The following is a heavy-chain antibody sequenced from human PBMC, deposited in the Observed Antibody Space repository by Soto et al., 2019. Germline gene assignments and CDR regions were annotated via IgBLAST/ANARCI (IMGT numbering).Heavy chain of an antibody. V-gene: IGHV3-74*01. CDR1: EFTFSNYW. CDR3: AMQPRWFDP. CDR2: INSGGSST. J-gene: IGHJ5*02. Sequence: EVQLVESGGGLVQPGGSLRLSCAASEFTFSNYWMHWVRQAPGKGLVWVSRINSGGSSTDYADSVKGRFTISRDNAKNTLYLQMNSLRVEDTAVYYCAMQPRWFDPWGQGTLVTVSS.